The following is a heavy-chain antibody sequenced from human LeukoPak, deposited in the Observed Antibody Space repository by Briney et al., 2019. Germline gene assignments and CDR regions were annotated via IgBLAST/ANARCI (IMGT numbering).Heavy chain of an antibody. J-gene: IGHJ4*02. Sequence: SETLSLTCTVSGGSICSHYWSWIRQPPGKGLEWIGHIYYSGSTNYNPSLKSRVTISVDTSKNQFSLKLSSVTAADTAVYYCAGTQIGDTAMVETEFDYWGQGTLVTVSS. CDR1: GGSICSHY. V-gene: IGHV4-59*11. CDR3: AGTQIGDTAMVETEFDY. D-gene: IGHD5-18*01. CDR2: IYYSGST.